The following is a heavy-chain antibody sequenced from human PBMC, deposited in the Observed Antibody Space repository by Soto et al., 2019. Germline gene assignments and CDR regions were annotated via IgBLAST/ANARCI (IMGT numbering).Heavy chain of an antibody. V-gene: IGHV5-51*01. Sequence: PGESLKISGEGSGDSFSNYWIGWVRQMPGKGLEWMWIIYPGDSNTIYSPSFQGQVTISVDKSISTAFLQWSSLKASDTAVYYCVIGFDYYDSSGFDYWGQGTLVTVSS. CDR2: IYPGDSNT. J-gene: IGHJ4*02. D-gene: IGHD3-22*01. CDR1: GDSFSNYW. CDR3: VIGFDYYDSSGFDY.